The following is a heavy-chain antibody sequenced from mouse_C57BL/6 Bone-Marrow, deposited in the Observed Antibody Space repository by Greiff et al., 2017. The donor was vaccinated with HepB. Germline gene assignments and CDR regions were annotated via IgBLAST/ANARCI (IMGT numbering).Heavy chain of an antibody. CDR3: ARLTSSSAFWFAY. V-gene: IGHV3-6*01. CDR2: ISYDGSN. J-gene: IGHJ3*01. Sequence: EVKLMESGPGLVKPSQSLSLTCSVTGYSITSGYYWNWIRQFPGNKLEWMGYISYDGSNNYNPSHKNRISITRDTSKNKFFLKLNSVTTEDTATYYCARLTSSSAFWFAYWGQGTLVTVSA. CDR1: GYSITSGYY. D-gene: IGHD3-2*02.